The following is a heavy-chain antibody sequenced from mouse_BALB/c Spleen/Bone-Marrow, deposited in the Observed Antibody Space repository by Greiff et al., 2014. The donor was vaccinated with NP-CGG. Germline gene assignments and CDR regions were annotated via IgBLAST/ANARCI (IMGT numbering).Heavy chain of an antibody. J-gene: IGHJ3*01. CDR2: IDPANGNT. CDR1: GFNIKDTY. CDR3: ASYYRGSSYSTLY. V-gene: IGHV14-3*02. Sequence: VQLKQSGAELVKPGASVKLSCTASGFNIKDTYMHWVKQRPEQGLEWIGRIDPANGNTKYDPKFQGKATITADTSSNTAYLQLSSLTSEDTAVYYCASYYRGSSYSTLYRGPGTLVTVSA. D-gene: IGHD1-1*01.